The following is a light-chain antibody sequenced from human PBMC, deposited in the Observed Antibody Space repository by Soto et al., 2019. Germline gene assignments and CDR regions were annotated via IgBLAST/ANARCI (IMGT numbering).Light chain of an antibody. CDR2: GAS. Sequence: EIVLTQSPVTLSVSPGERVTLSCSATQPLSSNLAWYQQRPGQAPRLLIYGASIRATDIPARFIGSGSGTEFTLTISSLQSEDFAVYYCQQYINWPRTFGQGTKVDIK. J-gene: IGKJ1*01. V-gene: IGKV3-15*01. CDR3: QQYINWPRT. CDR1: QPLSSN.